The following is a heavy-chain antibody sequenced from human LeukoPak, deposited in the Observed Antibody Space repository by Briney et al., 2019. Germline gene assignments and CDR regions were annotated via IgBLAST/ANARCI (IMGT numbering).Heavy chain of an antibody. D-gene: IGHD6-13*01. CDR1: GGSISSSSYY. J-gene: IGHJ4*02. V-gene: IGHV4-39*07. CDR2: INYSGST. Sequence: SETLSLTCTVSGGSISSSSYYWGWIRQPPGKGLEWIGSINYSGSTYYNPSLKSRVTISVDTSKNQFSLKLSSVTAADTAVYYCAREGDSSSWTGGDYWGQGTLVTVSS. CDR3: AREGDSSSWTGGDY.